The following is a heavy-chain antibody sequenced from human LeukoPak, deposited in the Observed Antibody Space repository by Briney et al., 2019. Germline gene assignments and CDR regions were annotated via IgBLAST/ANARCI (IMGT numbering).Heavy chain of an antibody. V-gene: IGHV3-30-3*01. CDR1: GFTFSSYD. Sequence: GGSLRLSCAASGFTFSSYDMHWVRQAPGKGLEWVAVISYDGSNKYYADSVKGRFTISRDNSKNTLYLQMNSLRAEDTAVYYCARDRGDYVPSISYYFDYWGQGTLVTVSS. CDR3: ARDRGDYVPSISYYFDY. CDR2: ISYDGSNK. J-gene: IGHJ4*02. D-gene: IGHD4-17*01.